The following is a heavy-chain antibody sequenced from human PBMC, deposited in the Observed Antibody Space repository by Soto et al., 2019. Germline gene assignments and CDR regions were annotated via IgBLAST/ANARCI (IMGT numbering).Heavy chain of an antibody. CDR1: GFTFSDYY. Sequence: GSLRLSCAASGFTFSDYYMSWIRQAPGKGLEWISYISSSGSTIYYADSVKGRFTISRDNAKNSLYLQMNSLRAEDTAVYYCARDRGLGYCSGGSCYWDAFDIWGQGTMVTVSS. CDR2: ISSSGSTI. D-gene: IGHD2-15*01. CDR3: ARDRGLGYCSGGSCYWDAFDI. J-gene: IGHJ3*02. V-gene: IGHV3-11*01.